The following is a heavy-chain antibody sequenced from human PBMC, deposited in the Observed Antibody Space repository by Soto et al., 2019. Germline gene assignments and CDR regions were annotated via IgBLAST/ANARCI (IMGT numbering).Heavy chain of an antibody. V-gene: IGHV3-53*01. Sequence: GGSLRLSCAASGFTVSSNYMSWVRQAPGKGLEWVSVIYSGGSTYYADSVKGRFTISRDNSKNTLYLQMNSLRAEDTAVYYCARDRNYYDSSGYYFSDDYWGQGTLVTVSS. CDR3: ARDRNYYDSSGYYFSDDY. CDR2: IYSGGST. J-gene: IGHJ4*02. D-gene: IGHD3-22*01. CDR1: GFTVSSNY.